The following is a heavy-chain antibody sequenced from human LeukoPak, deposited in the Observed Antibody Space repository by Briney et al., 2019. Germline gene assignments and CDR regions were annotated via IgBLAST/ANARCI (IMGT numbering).Heavy chain of an antibody. CDR1: GFTFSNTW. CDR3: ATLTVRGVINI. Sequence: PGGFLRLSCAASGFTFSNTWMNWVRQAPGKGLEWVGRIQSKTDGGTTEYAAPVKGRFTISRDDSKTTLYLQMNSLKTEDTAVYYCATLTVRGVINIWGQGTLVTVSS. V-gene: IGHV3-15*01. CDR2: IQSKTDGGTT. J-gene: IGHJ4*02. D-gene: IGHD3-10*01.